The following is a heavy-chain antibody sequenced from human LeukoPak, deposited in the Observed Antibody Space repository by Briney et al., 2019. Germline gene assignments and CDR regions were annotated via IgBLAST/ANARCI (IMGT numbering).Heavy chain of an antibody. Sequence: TLRLSCAASGFIPDDYAMHWVRQAPGKGLERVSGISWNSGSIGYADSVKGRFTISRDNAKNSLYLQMNSLRAEDTALYYCAKGSAAGSPPRDYWGQGTLVTVSS. J-gene: IGHJ4*02. CDR1: GFIPDDYA. CDR2: ISWNSGSI. V-gene: IGHV3-9*02. CDR3: AKGSAAGSPPRDY. D-gene: IGHD6-13*01.